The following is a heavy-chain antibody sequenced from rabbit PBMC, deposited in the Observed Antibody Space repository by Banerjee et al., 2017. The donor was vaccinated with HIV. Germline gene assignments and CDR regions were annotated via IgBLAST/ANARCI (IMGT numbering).Heavy chain of an antibody. CDR3: ARGSGYAGEGLDL. CDR2: IYAGGSGST. Sequence: QSLEEAGGGLVQPGGALQLICTAAGFSFSSSNDMRCVRQAPGEGLVWMACIYAGGSGSTYYASWAKGRFTISKTSSTTVTLQMTSLTAADTATYFCARGSGYAGEGLDLWGPGTLVTVS. D-gene: IGHD6-1*01. V-gene: IGHV1S40*01. CDR1: GFSFSSSND. J-gene: IGHJ4*01.